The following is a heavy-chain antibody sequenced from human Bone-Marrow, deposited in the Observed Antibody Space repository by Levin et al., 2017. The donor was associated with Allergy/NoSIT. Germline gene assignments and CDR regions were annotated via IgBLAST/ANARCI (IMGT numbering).Heavy chain of an antibody. D-gene: IGHD3-10*01. CDR1: GFTFSPYS. Sequence: GGSLRLSCAASGFTFSPYSMNWVRQAPGKGLEWVSYITSSSSTRHYADSVKGRFTISRDNAKNSLFLQMNSLRAEDTAVYYCARAGEEDYFGSGSYGSIDYWGQGTLVTVSS. J-gene: IGHJ4*02. CDR2: ITSSSSTR. CDR3: ARAGEEDYFGSGSYGSIDY. V-gene: IGHV3-48*01.